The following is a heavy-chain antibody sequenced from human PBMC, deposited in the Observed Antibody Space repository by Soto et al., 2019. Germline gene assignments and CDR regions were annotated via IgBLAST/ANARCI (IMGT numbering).Heavy chain of an antibody. D-gene: IGHD3-9*01. Sequence: SETLSLTCTVSGGSISSYYWSWIRQPPGKGLEWIGYIYYSGSTNYNPSLKSRVTISVDTSKNQFSLKLSSVTAEDTAVYYCARVDAGAHYYDYYYLDVWGKGTTVTFSS. V-gene: IGHV4-59*01. CDR1: GGSISSYY. CDR3: ARVDAGAHYYDYYYLDV. J-gene: IGHJ6*03. CDR2: IYYSGST.